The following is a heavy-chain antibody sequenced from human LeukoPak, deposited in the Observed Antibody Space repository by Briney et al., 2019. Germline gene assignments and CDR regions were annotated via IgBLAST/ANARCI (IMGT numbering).Heavy chain of an antibody. CDR1: GGSISSSSYF. D-gene: IGHD6-25*01. J-gene: IGHJ6*02. CDR2: FYYSGTT. CDR3: ARQNSGARLNV. V-gene: IGHV4-39*01. Sequence: SETLSLTCTVSGGSISSSSYFWGWIRQPPGKGLEWIGSFYYSGTTYYNPSLRSRVTVSIDTSKNQFSLNLSSVTAADTAVYFCARQNSGARLNVWGQGTTVTVSS.